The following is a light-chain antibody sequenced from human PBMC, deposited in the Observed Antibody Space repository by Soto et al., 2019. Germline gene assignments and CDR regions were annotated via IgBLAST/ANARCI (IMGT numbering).Light chain of an antibody. CDR1: QSISTY. J-gene: IGKJ1*01. CDR2: AAS. CDR3: QQCYSSPRT. Sequence: DIQMTQSPSTLSASVGDRVTITCRASQSISTYLNWYQQKLGRAPTLLIYAASSLQSGVPSRFSGGGSGTDFTLTISSLQTEDFAMYFCQQCYSSPRTFGQGTKVEIK. V-gene: IGKV1-39*01.